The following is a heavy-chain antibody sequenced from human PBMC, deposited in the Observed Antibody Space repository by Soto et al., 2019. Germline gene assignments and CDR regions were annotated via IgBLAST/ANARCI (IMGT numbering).Heavy chain of an antibody. CDR1: GGIFSSYV. D-gene: IGHD2-8*01. J-gene: IGHJ6*02. V-gene: IGHV1-69*01. CDR3: ATPLAYAMRGWDGLDV. Sequence: QVQLVQSGAEVKKPGSSVKVSCKASGGIFSSYVIGWVRQAPGQGLEWMGGIISIFGTTHYAQRFQGRVTITADESPSTAYMELSSLRSEDTAVYYCATPLAYAMRGWDGLDVWGQGTTVTVSS. CDR2: IISIFGTT.